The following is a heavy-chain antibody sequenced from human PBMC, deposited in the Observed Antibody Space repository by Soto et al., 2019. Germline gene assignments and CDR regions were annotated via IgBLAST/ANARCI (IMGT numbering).Heavy chain of an antibody. J-gene: IGHJ4*02. CDR3: ARGGSWVTPYYFDY. CDR2: IYTSGST. CDR1: GGSISSYY. V-gene: IGHV4-4*07. D-gene: IGHD6-13*01. Sequence: LSLTCTVSGGSISSYYWSWIRQPAGKGLEWIGRIYTSGSTNYNPSLKSRVTMSVDTSKNQFSLKLSSVTAADTAVYYCARGGSWVTPYYFDYWGQGTLVTVSS.